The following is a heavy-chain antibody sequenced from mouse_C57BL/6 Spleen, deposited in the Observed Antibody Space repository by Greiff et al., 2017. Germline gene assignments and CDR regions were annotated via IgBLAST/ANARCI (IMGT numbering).Heavy chain of an antibody. V-gene: IGHV5-17*01. CDR2: ISSGSSTI. CDR1: GFTFSDYG. CDR3: ARQDYDPVYFDY. J-gene: IGHJ2*01. Sequence: EVKLQESGGGLVKPGGSLKLSCAASGFTFSDYGMHWVRQAPEKGLEWVAYISSGSSTIYYADTVKGRFTISRDNAKNTLFLQMTSLRSEDTAMYYCARQDYDPVYFDYWGQGTTLTVSS. D-gene: IGHD2-4*01.